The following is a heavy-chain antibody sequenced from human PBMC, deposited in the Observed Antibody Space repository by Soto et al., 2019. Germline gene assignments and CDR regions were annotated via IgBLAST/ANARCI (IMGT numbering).Heavy chain of an antibody. D-gene: IGHD6-13*01. CDR2: IYHSGST. Sequence: LRRPLSLTCAVSGGSISSSNWWSWVRQPPGKGLEWIGEIYHSGSTNYNPSLKSRVTISVDKSKNQFSLKLSSVTAADTAVYYCARDVFPPDSWYSLSDYWGQGTLVTVSS. CDR1: GGSISSSNW. CDR3: ARDVFPPDSWYSLSDY. J-gene: IGHJ4*02. V-gene: IGHV4-4*02.